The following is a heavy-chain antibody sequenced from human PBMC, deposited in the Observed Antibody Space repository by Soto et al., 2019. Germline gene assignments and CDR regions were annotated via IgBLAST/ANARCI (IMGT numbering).Heavy chain of an antibody. J-gene: IGHJ6*02. CDR2: IYHSGST. CDR1: GYSISSGYY. Sequence: PSETLSLTCAVSGYSISSGYYWGWIRQPPGKGLEWIGSIYHSGSTYNNPSLKSRVTISVDTSKNQFSLKLSSVTAADTAVYYCARVGGYGMDVWGQGTPVTVSS. V-gene: IGHV4-38-2*01. CDR3: ARVGGYGMDV. D-gene: IGHD3-10*01.